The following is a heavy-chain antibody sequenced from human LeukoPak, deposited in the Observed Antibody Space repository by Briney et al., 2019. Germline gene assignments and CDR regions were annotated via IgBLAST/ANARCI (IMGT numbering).Heavy chain of an antibody. CDR3: ARGRAAVAGLDDI. Sequence: GGSLRLSCAASGFTFSSYWMHWVRQAPGKGLVWVSRINTGGSSTTYADSVKGRFTISRDNAKNTLYLQMNSLRAGDTAVYYCARGRAAVAGLDDIWGKGTMVTVSS. CDR1: GFTFSSYW. CDR2: INTGGSST. J-gene: IGHJ3*02. D-gene: IGHD6-19*01. V-gene: IGHV3-74*01.